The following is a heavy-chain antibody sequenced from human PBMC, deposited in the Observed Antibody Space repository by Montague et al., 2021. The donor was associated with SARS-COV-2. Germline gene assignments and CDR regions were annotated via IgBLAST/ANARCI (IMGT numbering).Heavy chain of an antibody. Sequence: SETLSLTSTVSGGSISSSSYYWGWIRQPPGKGLEWIGSIYYSGSTYYNPSLNSRVTISVDTSKNQFSLKLSSVTAADTAVYYCARVGRQQLVRLSGMDVWGQGTTVTVSS. CDR2: IYYSGST. D-gene: IGHD6-13*01. V-gene: IGHV4-39*07. CDR1: GGSISSSSYY. CDR3: ARVGRQQLVRLSGMDV. J-gene: IGHJ6*02.